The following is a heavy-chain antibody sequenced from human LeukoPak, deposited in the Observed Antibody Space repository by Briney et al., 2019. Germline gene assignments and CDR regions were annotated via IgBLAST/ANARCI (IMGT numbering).Heavy chain of an antibody. D-gene: IGHD6-13*01. J-gene: IGHJ4*02. V-gene: IGHV4-39*01. CDR2: IYYSGST. Sequence: SETLSLTCTVSGGSISSSSYYWGWIRQPPGTGLEWIGSIYYSGSTYYNPSLKSRVTISVDTSKNQFSLKLSSVTAADTAVYYCARGDSSSWYPDPHPPDYWGQGTLVTVSS. CDR3: ARGDSSSWYPDPHPPDY. CDR1: GGSISSSSYY.